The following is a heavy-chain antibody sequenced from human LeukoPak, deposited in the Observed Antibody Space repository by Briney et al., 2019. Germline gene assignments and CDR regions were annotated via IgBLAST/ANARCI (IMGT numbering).Heavy chain of an antibody. J-gene: IGHJ4*02. CDR2: ISYDGSNK. CDR3: ARGDFPRSYYDFWSGIIDY. V-gene: IGHV3-30-3*01. CDR1: GFTFSSYA. D-gene: IGHD3-3*01. Sequence: GRSLRLSCAASGFTFSSYAMHWVRQAPGKGLEWVAVISYDGSNKYYADSVKGRFTISRGNSKNTLYLQMNSLRAEDTAVYYCARGDFPRSYYDFWSGIIDYWGQGTLVTVSS.